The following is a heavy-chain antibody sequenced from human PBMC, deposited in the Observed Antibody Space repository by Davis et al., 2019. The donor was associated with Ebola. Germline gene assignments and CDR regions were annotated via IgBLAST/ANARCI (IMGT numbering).Heavy chain of an antibody. V-gene: IGHV1-2*04. CDR3: ARDSSDIVVVPAAIDY. CDR1: GFTFTSSA. Sequence: ASVKVSCKASGFTFTSSAVHWVRQAPGQGLEWMGWINPNSGGTNYAQKFQGWVTMTRDTSISTAYMELSRLRSDDTAVYYCARDSSDIVVVPAAIDYWGQGTLVTVSS. J-gene: IGHJ4*02. CDR2: INPNSGGT. D-gene: IGHD2-2*02.